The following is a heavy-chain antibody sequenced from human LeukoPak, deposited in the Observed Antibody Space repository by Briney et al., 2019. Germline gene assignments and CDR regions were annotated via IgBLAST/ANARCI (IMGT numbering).Heavy chain of an antibody. V-gene: IGHV5-51*01. D-gene: IGHD3-10*01. CDR3: ARQSGDGDYFDY. CDR2: IYPGDSDT. J-gene: IGHJ4*02. CDR1: GYSFTIYW. Sequence: PGESLKISCKASGYSFTIYWIGWVRQMPGRGLESMGIIYPGDSDTRYSPSFQGQVTISADKSITTAYLQWSSLKASDTAMYYCARQSGDGDYFDYWGQGTLVTVSS.